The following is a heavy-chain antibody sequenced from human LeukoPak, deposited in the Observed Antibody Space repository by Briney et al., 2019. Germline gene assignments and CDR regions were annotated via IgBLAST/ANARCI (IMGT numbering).Heavy chain of an antibody. D-gene: IGHD3-22*01. Sequence: GGSLRLSCAASGFSFSSYSMNWVRQAPGKGLEWVSSISSSSSYIYYADSVKGRFTISRDNAKNSLYLQMNSLRAEDTAVYYCARDSYYYDSSGPLTTGYDYWGQGTLVTVSS. V-gene: IGHV3-21*01. CDR2: ISSSSSYI. CDR3: ARDSYYYDSSGPLTTGYDY. J-gene: IGHJ4*02. CDR1: GFSFSSYS.